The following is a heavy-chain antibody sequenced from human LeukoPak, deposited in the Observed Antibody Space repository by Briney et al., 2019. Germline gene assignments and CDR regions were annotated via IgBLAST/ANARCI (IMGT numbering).Heavy chain of an antibody. D-gene: IGHD3-22*01. CDR2: MNPNRGNT. CDR3: ARGNYYDSSGCNWFDP. Sequence: APLKASCKASVYTFTSYDINWVRQANGQGLEWMGWMNPNRGNTGYAQKIQGRVTMTRNTPLTTAYMELSSLRSEDTAVYYCARGNYYDSSGCNWFDPWGQGTLVTVSS. V-gene: IGHV1-8*01. J-gene: IGHJ5*02. CDR1: VYTFTSYD.